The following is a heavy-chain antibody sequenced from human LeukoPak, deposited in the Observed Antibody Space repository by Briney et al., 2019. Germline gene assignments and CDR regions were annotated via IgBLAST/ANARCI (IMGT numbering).Heavy chain of an antibody. CDR1: GGSISSGGYS. CDR3: ARGTGDYGDYAGYFDY. J-gene: IGHJ4*02. CDR2: IYHSGST. V-gene: IGHV4-30-2*01. D-gene: IGHD4-17*01. Sequence: TQTLSLTCAVSGGSISSGGYSWSWIRQPRGKGLEWIGYIYHSGSTYYNPSLKSRVTISVDRSKNQFSLKLSSVTAADTAVYYCARGTGDYGDYAGYFDYWGQGTLVTVSS.